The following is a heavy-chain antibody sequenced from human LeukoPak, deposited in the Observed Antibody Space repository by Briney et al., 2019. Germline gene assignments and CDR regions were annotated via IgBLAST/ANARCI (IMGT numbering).Heavy chain of an antibody. J-gene: IGHJ4*02. CDR3: AREGASGSFDY. CDR1: GGSITSYY. V-gene: IGHV4-59*01. CDR2: IYYSGST. D-gene: IGHD3-16*01. Sequence: SETLSLTCTVSGGSITSYYWSWIRQPPGKGLEWIGYIYYSGSTNYNPSLKSRVTISVDTSKNQFSLKLSSVTAADTAVYYCAREGASGSFDYWGQGTLVTVSS.